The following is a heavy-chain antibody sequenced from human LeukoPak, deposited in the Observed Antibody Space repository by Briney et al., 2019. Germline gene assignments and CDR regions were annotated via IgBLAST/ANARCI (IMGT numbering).Heavy chain of an antibody. Sequence: PGGSLRLSCAASGFTFDDYAMHWVRQAPGKGLEWVSGISWNGGSTGYADSVKGRFTISRDNAKNSLYLQMNSLRAEDTALYYCAREGNYYYYYMDVWGKGTTVTVSS. J-gene: IGHJ6*03. CDR1: GFTFDDYA. CDR2: ISWNGGST. D-gene: IGHD3-10*01. CDR3: AREGNYYYYYMDV. V-gene: IGHV3-20*04.